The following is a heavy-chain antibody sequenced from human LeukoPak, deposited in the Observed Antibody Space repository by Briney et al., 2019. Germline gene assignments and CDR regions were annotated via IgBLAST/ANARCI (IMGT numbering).Heavy chain of an antibody. D-gene: IGHD3-9*01. V-gene: IGHV1-69*04. CDR1: GGTFSSYA. CDR3: ARGGRYFDWLPYFDY. J-gene: IGHJ4*02. Sequence: SVKVTCKASGGTFSSYAISWVRQAAAQEREWMGSIIPILGISNYAQKLQGRVTITADKSTATAYMELSSLRSEDTAVYYCARGGRYFDWLPYFDYWGQGTLVTVSS. CDR2: IIPILGIS.